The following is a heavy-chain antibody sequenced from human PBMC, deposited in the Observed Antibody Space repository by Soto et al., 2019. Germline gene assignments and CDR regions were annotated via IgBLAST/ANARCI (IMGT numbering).Heavy chain of an antibody. CDR1: GFNFNIQS. CDR2: ISRSGAST. J-gene: IGHJ4*01. V-gene: IGHV3-23*01. D-gene: IGHD1-1*01. Sequence: EVQLLESGGGSVQPGGSLRLSCAVSGFNFNIQSMSWVRQAPGKGLEWVSAISRSGASTYYADSVKGRFTISRDNSKNTLYLQINILRAEDTAVYYCAKPDGATYNFRDWGQGTLVIVSS. CDR3: AKPDGATYNFRD.